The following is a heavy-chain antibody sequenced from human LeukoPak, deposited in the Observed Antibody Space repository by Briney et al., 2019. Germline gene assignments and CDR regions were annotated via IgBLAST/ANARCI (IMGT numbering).Heavy chain of an antibody. CDR3: ARGRYSGSYSYFDY. J-gene: IGHJ4*02. Sequence: SETLSLTCTVSGGSISSYYWSWIRQPPGKGLEWIRYIYYSVCTNYNLSLKRRVTISVDTSKNQFSLKLSSVTAADTAVYYCARGRYSGSYSYFDYWGQGTLVTVSS. V-gene: IGHV4-59*08. CDR2: IYYSVCT. CDR1: GGSISSYY. D-gene: IGHD1-26*01.